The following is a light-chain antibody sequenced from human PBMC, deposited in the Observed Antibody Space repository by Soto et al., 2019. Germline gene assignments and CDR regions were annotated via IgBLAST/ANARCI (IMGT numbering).Light chain of an antibody. CDR2: GNF. CDR1: SSNIGAGYD. CDR3: QSYDSSLSALV. V-gene: IGLV1-40*01. Sequence: QPVLTQPPSVSGAPGQRVTISCTGNSSNIGAGYDVHWYQQLPETAPKLLTPGNFNRPSGVPDRFSGSKSGTSASLAITGLQAEDEADYYCQSYDSSLSALVFGGGTKVTVL. J-gene: IGLJ2*01.